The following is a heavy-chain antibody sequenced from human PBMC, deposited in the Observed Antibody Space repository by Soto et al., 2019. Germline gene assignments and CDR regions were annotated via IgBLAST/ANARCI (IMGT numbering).Heavy chain of an antibody. Sequence: GESLKISCKGSGYSFTSYWIGWVRQMPGKGLEWMGIIYPGDSDTRYSPSFQGQVTISADKSISTAYLQWSSLKASDTAMYYCASLDGYYGSGKGVRYYGMDVWGQGTTVTVSS. J-gene: IGHJ6*02. V-gene: IGHV5-51*01. CDR3: ASLDGYYGSGKGVRYYGMDV. D-gene: IGHD3-10*01. CDR1: GYSFTSYW. CDR2: IYPGDSDT.